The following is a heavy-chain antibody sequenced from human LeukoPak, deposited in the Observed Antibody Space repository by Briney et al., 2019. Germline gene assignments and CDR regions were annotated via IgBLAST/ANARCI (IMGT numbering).Heavy chain of an antibody. J-gene: IGHJ6*02. V-gene: IGHV3-23*01. D-gene: IGHD1-26*01. CDR2: ISGSGGST. CDR3: PTWSYLSGYYSYGMDV. Sequence: GGSLRLSCAASGFTFSSYAMSWVRQAPGKGLEWVSAISGSGGSTYYADSVKGRLTISRDNSKNTLYLQMKSLRAEDTAVYYCPTWSYLSGYYSYGMDVWGQGTTVTVSS. CDR1: GFTFSSYA.